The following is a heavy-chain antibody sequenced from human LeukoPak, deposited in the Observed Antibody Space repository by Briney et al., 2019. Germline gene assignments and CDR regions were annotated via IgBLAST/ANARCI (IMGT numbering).Heavy chain of an antibody. CDR3: ARDRDYDILTGYYQNWFDP. J-gene: IGHJ5*02. V-gene: IGHV3-21*01. D-gene: IGHD3-9*01. CDR2: ISSSSSYI. Sequence: PGGSLRLSCAASGFTFSSYSMNWVRQAPGKGLEWVSSISSSSSYIYYADSVKGRFTISRDNAKNSLYLQMNSLRAEDTAVYYCARDRDYDILTGYYQNWFDPWGQGTLVTVSS. CDR1: GFTFSSYS.